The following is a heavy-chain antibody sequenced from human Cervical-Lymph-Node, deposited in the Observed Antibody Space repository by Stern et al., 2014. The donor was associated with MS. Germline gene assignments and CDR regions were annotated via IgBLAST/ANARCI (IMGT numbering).Heavy chain of an antibody. V-gene: IGHV1-18*01. D-gene: IGHD5-12*01. J-gene: IGHJ4*02. Sequence: VQLVESGAEVKKPGASVKVSCKASAYNFTNYGVTWVRRAPGQGLEWMGWISGYNGDTKYEQKFQGRAAMTTNTSTKTAFMELRSLRSSDTAVYYWARAGYDVSGLSDYWGQGTLVTVSS. CDR3: ARAGYDVSGLSDY. CDR2: ISGYNGDT. CDR1: AYNFTNYG.